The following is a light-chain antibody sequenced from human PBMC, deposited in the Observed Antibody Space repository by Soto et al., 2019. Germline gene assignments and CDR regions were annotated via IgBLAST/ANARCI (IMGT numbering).Light chain of an antibody. CDR3: HSYDSSKEV. CDR2: EDN. Sequence: NFMLTQPHSVSESPGKTVTISCTRSSGSIASNYVQWYQQRPGSASTTVIYEDNQRPSGVPDRFSGSIDSSSNSASLPISGLKTEDEADYYCHSYDSSKEVFGGWTKLTVL. J-gene: IGLJ3*02. CDR1: SGSIASNY. V-gene: IGLV6-57*03.